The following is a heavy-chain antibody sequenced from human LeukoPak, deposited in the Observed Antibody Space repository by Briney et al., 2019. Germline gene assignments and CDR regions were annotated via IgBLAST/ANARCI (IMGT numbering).Heavy chain of an antibody. Sequence: ASVKVSCKASGYTFTGYYMHWVRQAPGQGLEWMGWINPNSGGTNYAQKFQGRVTMTSDTSISTAYMELSRLRFDDTAVYCCARPRDYGDYDAFDIWGQGTMVTVSS. D-gene: IGHD4-17*01. V-gene: IGHV1-2*02. CDR3: ARPRDYGDYDAFDI. J-gene: IGHJ3*02. CDR1: GYTFTGYY. CDR2: INPNSGGT.